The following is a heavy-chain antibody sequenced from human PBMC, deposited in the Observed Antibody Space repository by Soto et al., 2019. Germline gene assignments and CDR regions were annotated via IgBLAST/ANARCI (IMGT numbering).Heavy chain of an antibody. J-gene: IGHJ4*02. Sequence: ASVKVSCKASGYTFTGYYMHWVRQAPGQGLEWRGWINPNSGGTNYAQKFQGRVTITADESTSIAYMELSSLRSEDTAVYYCATHALTLHSSGPFDYWGQGTLVTVSS. D-gene: IGHD3-22*01. CDR3: ATHALTLHSSGPFDY. V-gene: IGHV1-2*02. CDR2: INPNSGGT. CDR1: GYTFTGYY.